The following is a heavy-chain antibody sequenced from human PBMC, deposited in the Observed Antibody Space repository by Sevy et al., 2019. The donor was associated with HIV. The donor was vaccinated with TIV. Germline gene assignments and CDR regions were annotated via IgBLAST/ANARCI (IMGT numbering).Heavy chain of an antibody. V-gene: IGHV3-48*03. CDR1: GFTFSSYE. CDR2: ISSSGSTI. Sequence: GVSLRLSCAASGFTFSSYEMNWVRQAPGKGLEWVSYISSSGSTIYYADSVRGRFTISRDNAKKSLYLQMNSLRAEDTAVYYCAKRGGQYDLGMDVWGQGTTVTVSS. D-gene: IGHD3-3*01. J-gene: IGHJ6*02. CDR3: AKRGGQYDLGMDV.